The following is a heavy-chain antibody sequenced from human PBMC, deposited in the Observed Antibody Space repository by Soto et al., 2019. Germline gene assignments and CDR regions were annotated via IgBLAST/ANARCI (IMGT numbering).Heavy chain of an antibody. V-gene: IGHV1-69*13. Sequence: GASVKVSCKASGGTFSSYAISWVRQAPGQGLEWMGGIIPIFGTANYAQKFQGRVTITADESTSTAYMELSSLRSEDTAVYYCARWTTYYYDSSGSPLDYWGQGTLVTVSS. J-gene: IGHJ4*02. CDR1: GGTFSSYA. CDR3: ARWTTYYYDSSGSPLDY. D-gene: IGHD3-22*01. CDR2: IIPIFGTA.